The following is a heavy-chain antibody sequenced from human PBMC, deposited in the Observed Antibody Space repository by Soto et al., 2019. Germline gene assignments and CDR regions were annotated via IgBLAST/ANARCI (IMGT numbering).Heavy chain of an antibody. J-gene: IGHJ5*02. CDR2: ISAYNGNT. CDR1: GYTFTSYG. V-gene: IGHV1-18*01. D-gene: IGHD4-17*01. CDR3: AISTVTTSRWFDP. Sequence: ASVKVSCKASGYTFTSYGISWVRQAPGQGLEWIGWISAYNGNTNYAQKLQGRVTMTTDTSTSTAYMELRSLRSDDTAVYYCAISTVTTSRWFDPWGQGTLVTVSS.